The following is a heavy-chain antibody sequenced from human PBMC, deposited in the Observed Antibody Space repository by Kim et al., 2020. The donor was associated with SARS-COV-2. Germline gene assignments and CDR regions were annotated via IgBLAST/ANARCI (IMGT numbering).Heavy chain of an antibody. CDR1: GGSISSYY. Sequence: SETLSLTCTVSGGSISSYYWSWIRQPPGKGLEWIGYIYYSGSTNYNPSLKSRVTISVDTSKNQFSLKLSSVTAADTAVYYCARDGDFRGVIRIWGQGTLVTVSS. V-gene: IGHV4-59*01. D-gene: IGHD3-10*01. CDR2: IYYSGST. CDR3: ARDGDFRGVIRI. J-gene: IGHJ4*02.